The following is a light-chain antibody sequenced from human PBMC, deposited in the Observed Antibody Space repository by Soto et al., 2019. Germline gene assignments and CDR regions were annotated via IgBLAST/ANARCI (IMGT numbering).Light chain of an antibody. V-gene: IGKV3-11*01. J-gene: IGKJ4*01. CDR1: HSVSSY. CDR3: QQRSNWPLT. CDR2: DAS. Sequence: IVLTHAPATLSLSAGEIATLSFRAIHSVSSYLAWYQQKPGQAPRLLIYDASNRATGIPARFSGSGSGTDFTLTISSLEPEDFAVYYCQQRSNWPLTFGGGTKVDIK.